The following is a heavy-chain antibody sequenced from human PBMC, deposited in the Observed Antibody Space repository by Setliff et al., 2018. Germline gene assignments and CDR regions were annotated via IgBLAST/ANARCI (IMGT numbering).Heavy chain of an antibody. Sequence: GGSLRLSCAASGFTFSSYGMSWVRQAPGKGLEWVSYISSSGSTIYYADSVKGRFTISRDNAKNSLYLQMNSLRAEDTAVYYCALSLAAAGHDAFDIWGQGTMVTVSS. J-gene: IGHJ3*02. D-gene: IGHD6-13*01. V-gene: IGHV3-48*03. CDR2: ISSSGSTI. CDR3: ALSLAAAGHDAFDI. CDR1: GFTFSSYG.